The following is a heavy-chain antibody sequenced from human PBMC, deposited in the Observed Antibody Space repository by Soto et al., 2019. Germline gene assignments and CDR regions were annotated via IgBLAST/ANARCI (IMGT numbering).Heavy chain of an antibody. J-gene: IGHJ4*02. D-gene: IGHD5-12*01. CDR1: GYSFTSYW. V-gene: IGHV5-10-1*01. Sequence: PGESLKISYKGSGYSFTSYWISWVRQMPGKGLEWMGRIDPSDSYTNYSPSFQGHVTISADKSIGTAYLQWSSLKASDTAMYYCARQPRDGYNYDQDYWGQGTLVTVSS. CDR2: IDPSDSYT. CDR3: ARQPRDGYNYDQDY.